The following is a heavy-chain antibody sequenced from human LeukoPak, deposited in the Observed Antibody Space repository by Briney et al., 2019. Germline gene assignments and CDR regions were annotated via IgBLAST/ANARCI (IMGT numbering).Heavy chain of an antibody. Sequence: SETLPLTCAVYGGSFSGYYWSWIRQPPGKGLEWIGEINHSGSTNYNPSLKSRVTISVDTSKNQFSLKLSSVTAADTAVYYCARGQGGYSYGIWGQGTLVTVSS. J-gene: IGHJ4*02. CDR3: ARGQGGYSYGI. CDR2: INHSGST. CDR1: GGSFSGYY. V-gene: IGHV4-34*01. D-gene: IGHD5-18*01.